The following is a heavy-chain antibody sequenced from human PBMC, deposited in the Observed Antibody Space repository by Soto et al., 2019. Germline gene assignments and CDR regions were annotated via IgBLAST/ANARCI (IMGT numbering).Heavy chain of an antibody. Sequence: QVQLVESGGGVVQPGRSLRLSCAASGFTFSSYGMHWVRQAPGKGLEWVAVISYDGSNKYYADSVKGRFTISRDNSKNMLYLQMNSLRAEDTAVYYCAKSGGNEYYFDYWGQGTLVTVSS. CDR3: AKSGGNEYYFDY. J-gene: IGHJ4*02. CDR2: ISYDGSNK. CDR1: GFTFSSYG. D-gene: IGHD2-15*01. V-gene: IGHV3-30*18.